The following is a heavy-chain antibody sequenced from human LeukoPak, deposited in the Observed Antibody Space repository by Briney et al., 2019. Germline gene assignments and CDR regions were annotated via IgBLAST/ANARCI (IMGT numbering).Heavy chain of an antibody. V-gene: IGHV4-4*02. Sequence: PSETLSLTCAVSGGSISSSNWWSWVRQPPGKGLEWIGEIYHSGSTNYNPSLKSRVTISVDKSKNQFSLKLSSVTAADTAVYYCARVSDGGYYDTQGWGQGTLVTVSS. CDR3: ARVSDGGYYDTQG. CDR2: IYHSGST. J-gene: IGHJ4*02. CDR1: GGSISSSNW. D-gene: IGHD3-22*01.